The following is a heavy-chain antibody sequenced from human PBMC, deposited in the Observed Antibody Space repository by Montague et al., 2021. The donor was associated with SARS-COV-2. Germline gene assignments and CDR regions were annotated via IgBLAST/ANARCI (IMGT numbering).Heavy chain of an antibody. V-gene: IGHV3-13*04. CDR3: ARAVYSSSWPDYYYYYGMDV. D-gene: IGHD6-13*01. Sequence: SLRLSCAASGFTFSSYDMHWVRQAPGKGLEWVSAIGTAGDTYYPGSVKGRFTISRENAKNSLYLQMNSLRAGDTAVYYCARAVYSSSWPDYYYYYGMDVWGQGTTVTVSS. CDR2: IGTAGDT. CDR1: GFTFSSYD. J-gene: IGHJ6*02.